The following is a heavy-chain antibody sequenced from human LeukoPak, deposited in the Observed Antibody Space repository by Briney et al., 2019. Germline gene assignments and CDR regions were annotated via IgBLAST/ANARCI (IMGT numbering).Heavy chain of an antibody. J-gene: IGHJ4*02. V-gene: IGHV4-39*01. CDR2: IYFSGST. D-gene: IGHD2-2*01. Sequence: PSETLSLTCTVSGFTISSSSYYWGWLRQPPGKGLEWIGSIYFSGSTYYNPSLNSLATITVNTSKNQFPLKLSSVTAADRAVYYCARQLGYCSSTSCYADKVDYWGQGTLVTVSS. CDR3: ARQLGYCSSTSCYADKVDY. CDR1: GFTISSSSYY.